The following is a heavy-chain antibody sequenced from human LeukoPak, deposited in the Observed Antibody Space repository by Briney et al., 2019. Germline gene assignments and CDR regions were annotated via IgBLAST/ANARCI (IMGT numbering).Heavy chain of an antibody. CDR3: ASADDGSGSSYYYYYMDV. CDR1: GFTFSSYG. D-gene: IGHD3-10*01. V-gene: IGHV3-30*02. Sequence: GGSLRLSCAASGFTFSSYGMHWVRQAPGKGLEWVAFIRYDGSNKYYADSVKGRFTISRDNSKNTLYLQMNSLRAEDTAVFYCASADDGSGSSYYYYYMDVWGKGTTVTVSS. J-gene: IGHJ6*03. CDR2: IRYDGSNK.